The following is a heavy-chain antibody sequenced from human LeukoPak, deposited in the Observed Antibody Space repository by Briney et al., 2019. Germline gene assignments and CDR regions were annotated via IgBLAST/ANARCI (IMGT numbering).Heavy chain of an antibody. CDR1: GYIFTSYY. J-gene: IGHJ4*02. CDR3: ARDRRADYDFWSGWSSRYSTGSFDY. D-gene: IGHD3-3*01. Sequence: ASVKVSCKASGYIFTSYYMHWVRQAPGQGLEWMGIINPSGGSTSYAQKFQGRVTMTRDMSTSTVYMELSSLRSEDTAVYYCARDRRADYDFWSGWSSRYSTGSFDYWGQGTLVTVSS. V-gene: IGHV1-46*01. CDR2: INPSGGST.